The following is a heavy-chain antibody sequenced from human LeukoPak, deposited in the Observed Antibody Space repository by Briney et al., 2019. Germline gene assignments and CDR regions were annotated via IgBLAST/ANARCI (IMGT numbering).Heavy chain of an antibody. CDR2: IDGSSRAI. Sequence: PGGSLRLSCAASGLTFSSHGMHWVRQAPGKGLEWVSYIDGSSRAIYYTDSVKGRFTVSRDNAKNSLFLQMNSLRDEDTAVYFCARKMALWGQGTLVTVSS. D-gene: IGHD5-24*01. CDR3: ARKMAL. V-gene: IGHV3-48*02. J-gene: IGHJ4*02. CDR1: GLTFSSHG.